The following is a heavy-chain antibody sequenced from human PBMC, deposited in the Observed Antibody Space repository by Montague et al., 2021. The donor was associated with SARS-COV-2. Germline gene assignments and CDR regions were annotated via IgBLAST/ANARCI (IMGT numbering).Heavy chain of an antibody. V-gene: IGHV3-30*04. CDR2: ITCAGSNK. CDR3: AKDAYYYTSSFYNAYFYDLDV. D-gene: IGHD3-22*01. J-gene: IGHJ6*02. CDR1: GFAFNNYA. Sequence: SLRLSCAASGFAFNNYAMAWVRQSPRKGLEWVSGITCAGSNKYYADSVKGRFTIFRDKSRNTLYLQMTSLRADDTAVYYCAKDAYYYTSSFYNAYFYDLDVWGQGTSVTVSS.